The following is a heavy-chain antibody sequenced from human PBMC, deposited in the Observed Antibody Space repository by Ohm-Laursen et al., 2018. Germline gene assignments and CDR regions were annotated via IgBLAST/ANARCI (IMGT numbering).Heavy chain of an antibody. Sequence: SLRLSCAASGFSLRDYAMHWVRQAPGKGLQWVAVISYDGNEKFYADSVRGRFTISRDISKNTLFLQMNSLRLEDTAVYYCAKDGEQLAQYYFEDWGQGTPVTVSS. CDR1: GFSLRDYA. CDR2: ISYDGNEK. J-gene: IGHJ4*02. D-gene: IGHD1-26*01. CDR3: AKDGEQLAQYYFED. V-gene: IGHV3-30*18.